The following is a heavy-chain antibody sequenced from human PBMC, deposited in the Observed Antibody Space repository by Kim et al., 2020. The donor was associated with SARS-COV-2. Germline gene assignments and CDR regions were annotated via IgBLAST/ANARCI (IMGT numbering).Heavy chain of an antibody. V-gene: IGHV1-2*06. Sequence: ASVKVSCKASGYTFTGYYIHWVRQAPGQGLEWMGRIHPNSGDTDYAQKFRDRVTITRDTSVTTTYMEMSTLRSDDTAVFYCARGQRDGSSYCELWGQGTLVTVSS. J-gene: IGHJ4*02. CDR1: GYTFTGYY. CDR2: IHPNSGDT. D-gene: IGHD1-26*01. CDR3: ARGQRDGSSYCEL.